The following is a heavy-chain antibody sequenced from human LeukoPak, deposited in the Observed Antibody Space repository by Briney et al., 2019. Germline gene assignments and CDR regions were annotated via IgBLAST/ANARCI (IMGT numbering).Heavy chain of an antibody. J-gene: IGHJ4*02. CDR3: ARRGLRFLEWLFPFDL. V-gene: IGHV4-61*01. D-gene: IGHD3-3*01. CDR2: IYYSGST. Sequence: PSETLSLTCTVSGFSISSGYYWGWIRQPPGKGLEWIGYIYYSGSTNYNPSLKSRVTISVDTSKNQFSLKLSSVTAADRAVYYCARRGLRFLEWLFPFDLWGQGTPITVSS. CDR1: GFSISSGYY.